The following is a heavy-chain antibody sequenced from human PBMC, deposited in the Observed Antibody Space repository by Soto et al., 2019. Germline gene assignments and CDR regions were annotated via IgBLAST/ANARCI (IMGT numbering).Heavy chain of an antibody. D-gene: IGHD2-15*01. V-gene: IGHV1-2*04. J-gene: IGHJ6*02. Sequence: GASVKVSCKASGYTFTGYYMHWVRQAPGQGLEWMGWINPNSGGTNYAQKFQGWVTMTRDTSISTAYMELSRLRSDDTAVYYCARESIQYCSGGSCYRYYYYGMDVWGQGTTVTSP. CDR3: ARESIQYCSGGSCYRYYYYGMDV. CDR2: INPNSGGT. CDR1: GYTFTGYY.